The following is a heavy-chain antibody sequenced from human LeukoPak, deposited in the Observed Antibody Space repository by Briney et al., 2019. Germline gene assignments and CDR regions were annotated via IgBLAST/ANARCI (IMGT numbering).Heavy chain of an antibody. CDR3: ARSGYRSFRDAFDI. D-gene: IGHD5-18*01. CDR2: ISSSGSTI. V-gene: IGHV3-11*04. Sequence: PGGSLRLSCAASGFTFSDYYMSWIRQAPGKGLEWVSYISSSGSTIYYADSVKGRFTISRDNSKNTLYLQMNSLRAEDTAVYYCARSGYRSFRDAFDIWGQGTMVTVSS. CDR1: GFTFSDYY. J-gene: IGHJ3*02.